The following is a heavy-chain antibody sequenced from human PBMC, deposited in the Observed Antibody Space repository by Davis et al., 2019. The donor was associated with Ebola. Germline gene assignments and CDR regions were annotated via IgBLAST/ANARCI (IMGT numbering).Heavy chain of an antibody. CDR1: GGSISSGSYY. D-gene: IGHD2-2*01. J-gene: IGHJ6*02. Sequence: MPSETLSLTCTVSGGSISSGSYYWSWIRQPPEKGLEWVGYIYYSGSTNCNPSLKSRVTISVDTSKNQFSLKLSSVTAADTAVYYCARESRGRYYYYGMDVWGQGTTVTVSS. CDR3: ARESRGRYYYYGMDV. CDR2: IYYSGST. V-gene: IGHV4-61*01.